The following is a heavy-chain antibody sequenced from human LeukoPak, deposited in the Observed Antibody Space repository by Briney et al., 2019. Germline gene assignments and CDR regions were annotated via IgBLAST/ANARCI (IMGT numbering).Heavy chain of an antibody. CDR1: GGSFSGYY. CDR3: ARVPFLILTDSIPFDY. CDR2: INHSGST. J-gene: IGHJ4*02. D-gene: IGHD3-9*01. V-gene: IGHV4-34*01. Sequence: SETLSLTCAVYGGSFSGYYWSWIRQPPGKGLEWIGEINHSGSTNYNPSLKSRVTISVDTSKNQFSLKLSSVTAADTAVYYCARVPFLILTDSIPFDYWGQGTLVTVSS.